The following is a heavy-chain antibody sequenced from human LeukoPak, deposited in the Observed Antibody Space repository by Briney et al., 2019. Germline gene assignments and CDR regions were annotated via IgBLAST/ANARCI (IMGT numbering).Heavy chain of an antibody. Sequence: GGSLRLSCAASGFTFSSYGMHWVRQAPGKGLEWVAVISYDGSNKYYADSVKGRFTISRDNSKNTLYLQMNSLRAEDTAVYYCARGGRLELLTPFDYWGQGTLVTVSS. V-gene: IGHV3-30*03. D-gene: IGHD1-7*01. CDR3: ARGGRLELLTPFDY. J-gene: IGHJ4*02. CDR2: ISYDGSNK. CDR1: GFTFSSYG.